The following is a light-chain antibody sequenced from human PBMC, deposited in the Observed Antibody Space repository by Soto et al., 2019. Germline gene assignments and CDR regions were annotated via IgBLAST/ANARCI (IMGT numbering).Light chain of an antibody. CDR3: SSYTKSTTLDV. CDR1: SSDVGGSDH. V-gene: IGLV2-14*01. J-gene: IGLJ1*01. Sequence: QSVLTQPASVSGSPGQSITISCTGTSSDVGGSDHVSWYQQHPGKAPKLIIYEVSNWPSGVSNRFSGSKSGNTASLTISGLQAEDEADYYCSSYTKSTTLDVFGTGTKVTVL. CDR2: EVS.